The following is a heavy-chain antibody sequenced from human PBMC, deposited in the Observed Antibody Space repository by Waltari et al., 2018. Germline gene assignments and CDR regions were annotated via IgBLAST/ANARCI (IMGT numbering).Heavy chain of an antibody. CDR2: IIPILGIA. D-gene: IGHD2-8*01. Sequence: QVQLVQSGAEVKKPGSSVKVSCKASGGTFSSYAISWWRQAPAQGLEWMGGIIPILGIANYAQKFQGRVTITADESTSTAYMELSSLRSEDTAVYYCARALIRPPPASPDYYYYYMDVWGKGTTVTVSS. CDR3: ARALIRPPPASPDYYYYYMDV. CDR1: GGTFSSYA. V-gene: IGHV1-69*04. J-gene: IGHJ6*03.